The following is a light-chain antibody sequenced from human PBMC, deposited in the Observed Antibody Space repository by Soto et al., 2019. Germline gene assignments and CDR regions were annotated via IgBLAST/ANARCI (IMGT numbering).Light chain of an antibody. CDR1: ISDFVLYNY. V-gene: IGLV2-14*01. Sequence: QAVLTQPASVSGSPGQSITISCSGTISDFVLYNYVSWYQQHPGKAPKLMIYGVNNRPSGVSNRFSGSKSGNTASLTISGLQADDEADYYCSSYTTSSALKVLGTGTKVTVL. CDR3: SSYTTSSALKV. J-gene: IGLJ1*01. CDR2: GVN.